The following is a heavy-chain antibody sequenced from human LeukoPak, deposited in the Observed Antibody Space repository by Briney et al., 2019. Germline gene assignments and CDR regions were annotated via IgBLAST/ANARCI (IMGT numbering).Heavy chain of an antibody. CDR1: GFTFSSYA. Sequence: AGSLRLSCAASGFTFSSYAMSWVRQAPEKGLEWVSAIIGSCGSTYYADSVKGRFTISRDNSKNTLYLQMNSLRAEDTAVYYCAKVRYGIAVAGMEDYWGQGTLVTVSS. CDR2: IIGSCGST. J-gene: IGHJ4*02. CDR3: AKVRYGIAVAGMEDY. V-gene: IGHV3-23*01. D-gene: IGHD6-19*01.